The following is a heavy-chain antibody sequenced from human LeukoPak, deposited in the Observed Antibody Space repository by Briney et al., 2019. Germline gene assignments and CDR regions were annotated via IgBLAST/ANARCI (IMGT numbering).Heavy chain of an antibody. CDR3: ARPYDSSGYYIRGAFDI. V-gene: IGHV4-59*02. CDR2: LYFSGSA. J-gene: IGHJ3*02. CDR1: GGSVNGRY. D-gene: IGHD3-22*01. Sequence: SDTLSLMCTVCGGSVNGRYWSCIRKPPGKVLEWSGYLYFSGSAGYNPSLKSRVSISVETSKNQFSLRLSSVTAADTAVYYCARPYDSSGYYIRGAFDIWGQGAMVTVS.